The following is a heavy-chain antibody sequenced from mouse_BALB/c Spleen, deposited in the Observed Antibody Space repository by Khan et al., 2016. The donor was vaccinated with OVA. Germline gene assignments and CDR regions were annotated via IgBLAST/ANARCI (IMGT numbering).Heavy chain of an antibody. CDR1: GYIFTSYW. J-gene: IGHJ2*01. CDR3: VREEALYHFDH. V-gene: IGHV1S132*01. Sequence: VQLQESGAELVRPGASVKLSCKTSGYIFTSYWIHWVKQRSGQGLEWIARIYPGTDNSYYNEKFKDKATLTADKSSSTAYMQLSSLKSEDSDVYFCVREEALYHFDHWGQGTTLTVSS. D-gene: IGHD3-2*02. CDR2: IYPGTDNS.